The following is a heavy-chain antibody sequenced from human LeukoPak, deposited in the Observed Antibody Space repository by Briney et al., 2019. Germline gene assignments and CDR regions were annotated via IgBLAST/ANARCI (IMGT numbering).Heavy chain of an antibody. CDR2: IYASGST. V-gene: IGHV4-4*07. J-gene: IGHJ4*02. CDR3: ARISYFEIRGRDY. D-gene: IGHD3-9*01. CDR1: SGSMSNYY. Sequence: SETLSLTCNVSSGSMSNYYWSWIRQPAGKGLEWIGRIYASGSTNYNPSLKSRVSMSVDTSKNQFSLRLSSVTAADTAVYYCARISYFEIRGRDYWGQGTLVTVSS.